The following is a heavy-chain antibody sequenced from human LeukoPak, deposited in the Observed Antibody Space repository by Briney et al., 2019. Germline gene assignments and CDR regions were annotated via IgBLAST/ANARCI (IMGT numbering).Heavy chain of an antibody. CDR2: ISYDGSNK. Sequence: GRSLRLSCAASGFTFSNYGMHWVRQAPGKGLEWVAVISYDGSNKYYADSVKGRFTISRDNSKNTLYLQMNSLRAEDTAVYYCAKADRIAVAGTSVDYWGQGTLVTVSS. J-gene: IGHJ4*02. V-gene: IGHV3-30*18. D-gene: IGHD6-19*01. CDR1: GFTFSNYG. CDR3: AKADRIAVAGTSVDY.